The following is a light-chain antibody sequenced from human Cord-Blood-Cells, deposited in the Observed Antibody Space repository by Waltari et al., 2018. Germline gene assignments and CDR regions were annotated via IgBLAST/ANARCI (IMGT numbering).Light chain of an antibody. V-gene: IGLV2-14*01. J-gene: IGLJ1*01. Sequence: QSALTQPASVSGSPGPSITISCTGTSSDLGGYNHVPLYQQHPGKAPKLMIYDVSNRPSGVSNRFSGSKSGNTASLTISGLQAEDEADYYCSSYTSSSTLVVFGTGTKVTVL. CDR1: SSDLGGYNH. CDR2: DVS. CDR3: SSYTSSSTLVV.